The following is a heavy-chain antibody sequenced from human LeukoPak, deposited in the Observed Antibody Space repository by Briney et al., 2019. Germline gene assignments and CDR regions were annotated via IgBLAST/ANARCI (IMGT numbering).Heavy chain of an antibody. CDR2: ISISSSLA. D-gene: IGHD6-19*01. Sequence: GGSLRLSCAASGFTFSSYSMNWVRQAPGKGLEWVSYISISSSLAYYADSVKGRFTISRDNGKNSLYLQMNNLRAEVTAVYYCARMTVSGRDNWFDPWGQGTLVTVSS. CDR1: GFTFSSYS. V-gene: IGHV3-48*01. J-gene: IGHJ5*02. CDR3: ARMTVSGRDNWFDP.